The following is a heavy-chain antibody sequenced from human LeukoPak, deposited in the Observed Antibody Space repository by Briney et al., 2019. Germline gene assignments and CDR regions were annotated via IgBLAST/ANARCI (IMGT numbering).Heavy chain of an antibody. CDR3: ARRYCSSTSCCFDY. J-gene: IGHJ4*02. CDR1: GFTFSNYW. D-gene: IGHD2-2*01. V-gene: IGHV3-7*03. CDR2: MKEDGSEK. Sequence: GGSLRLSCAASGFTFSNYWMSWVRQAPGKGLEWVANMKEDGSEKYYVDSVKGRFTISRDNAKNSLYLQMNSLRAEDTALYHCARRYCSSTSCCFDYWGQGTLVTVSS.